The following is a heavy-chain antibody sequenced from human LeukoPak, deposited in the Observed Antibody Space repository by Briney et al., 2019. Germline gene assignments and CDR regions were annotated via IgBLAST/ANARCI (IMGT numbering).Heavy chain of an antibody. V-gene: IGHV3-74*01. J-gene: IGHJ4*02. Sequence: GGSLRLSCAASGFTYRDYWMHWVRQAREKGLVWFSRINTDGTFIRHADSVQGRFTISRDAAKNTLFLQMNSLRAEDTDVYYCAREARVGGALQYWGQGVLVTVSA. CDR3: AREARVGGALQY. D-gene: IGHD1-26*01. CDR1: GFTYRDYW. CDR2: INTDGTFI.